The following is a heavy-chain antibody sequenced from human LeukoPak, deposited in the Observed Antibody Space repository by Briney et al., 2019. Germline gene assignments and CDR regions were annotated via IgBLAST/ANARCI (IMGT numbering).Heavy chain of an antibody. CDR1: GSSINSYF. J-gene: IGHJ4*02. V-gene: IGHV4-59*01. Sequence: PSETLSLACTVSGSSINSYFWSWIRQPPGEGLEWIGYVYHSGSTNYNPSLKSRVTISLDTSKTQFSLRLTSVTAADTAVYYCWHSGYESGFDYWGQGTLVTVSS. CDR3: WHSGYESGFDY. D-gene: IGHD5-12*01. CDR2: VYHSGST.